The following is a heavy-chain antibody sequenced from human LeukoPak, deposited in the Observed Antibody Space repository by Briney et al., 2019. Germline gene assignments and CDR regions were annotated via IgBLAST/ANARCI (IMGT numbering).Heavy chain of an antibody. V-gene: IGHV3-7*01. CDR3: ARADLEWYLDL. Sequence: GGPLRLSCTGSGFMFNAYWMSWVRKAPGMGLEWVGKIRQDGGEIFYVDSVRGRFTISRDNAKNSVYLQLNSLRAEDTAVYYCARADLEWYLDLWGRGTLVTVSS. J-gene: IGHJ2*01. CDR2: IRQDGGEI. CDR1: GFMFNAYW.